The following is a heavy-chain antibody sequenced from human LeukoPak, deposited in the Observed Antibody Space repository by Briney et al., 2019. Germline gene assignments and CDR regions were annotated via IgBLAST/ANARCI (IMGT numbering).Heavy chain of an antibody. CDR3: TRDGAAMDNWFDP. Sequence: GGSLRLSCAASGFTFSSYWMHWVRQAPGKGLVWVSRINSDGSSTRYADSVKGRFTISRDNAKNTLYLQMNSLRAEDTAVYYCTRDGAAMDNWFDPWGQGTLVTVSP. J-gene: IGHJ5*02. CDR2: INSDGSST. D-gene: IGHD5-18*01. CDR1: GFTFSSYW. V-gene: IGHV3-74*01.